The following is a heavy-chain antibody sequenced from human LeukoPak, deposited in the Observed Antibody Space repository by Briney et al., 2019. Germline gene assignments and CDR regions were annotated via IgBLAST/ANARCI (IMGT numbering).Heavy chain of an antibody. CDR2: INPSGGST. D-gene: IGHD2-2*01. Sequence: ASVKVSCKASGYTFTSYYMHWVRQAPGQGLEWMGIINPSGGSTSYAQKFQGRVTMTRDTSTSTVYMELSSLRSEDTAVYYCASMASDIVVVPAAMKAPRRFDYWGQGTLVTVSS. V-gene: IGHV1-46*01. CDR1: GYTFTSYY. J-gene: IGHJ4*02. CDR3: ASMASDIVVVPAAMKAPRRFDY.